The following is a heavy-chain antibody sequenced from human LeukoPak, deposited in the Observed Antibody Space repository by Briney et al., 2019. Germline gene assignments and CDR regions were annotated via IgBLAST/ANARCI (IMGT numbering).Heavy chain of an antibody. J-gene: IGHJ4*02. D-gene: IGHD6-19*01. Sequence: SETLSLTCAVYGGSFSGYYWSWIRQPPRKGLEWIGEINHSGRTNYNPSLKSRVTISVDTSKNQFSLKLSSVTAADTAVYYCARGDLRLVPDYWGQGTLVTVSS. CDR2: INHSGRT. V-gene: IGHV4-34*01. CDR3: ARGDLRLVPDY. CDR1: GGSFSGYY.